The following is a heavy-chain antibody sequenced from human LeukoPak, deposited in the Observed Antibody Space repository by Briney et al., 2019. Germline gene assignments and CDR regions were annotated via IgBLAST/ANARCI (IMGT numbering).Heavy chain of an antibody. CDR2: IYYSGST. V-gene: IGHV4-59*08. J-gene: IGHJ4*02. Sequence: PSETLPLTCTVSGGSISSYYWSWIRQPPGKGLEWIGYIYYSGSTNYNPSLKSRVTISVDTSKNQFSLKLSSVTAADTAVYYCARGIAVAGTGNFDYWGQGTLVTVSS. CDR1: GGSISSYY. D-gene: IGHD6-19*01. CDR3: ARGIAVAGTGNFDY.